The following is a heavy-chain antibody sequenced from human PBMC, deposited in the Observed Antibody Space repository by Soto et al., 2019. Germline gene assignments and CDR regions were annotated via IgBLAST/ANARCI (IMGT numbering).Heavy chain of an antibody. J-gene: IGHJ4*02. D-gene: IGHD3-16*01. CDR3: AHSRGDGDYFPY. Sequence: KESGPTLVKPTQTLTLTCTFSGFSLSTTGKSVAWIRPPPGKALEWLSVIYWDDDKRYSPSLNTRLTIAKDTSKNQVVLKLTNMDPSDTGTYYCAHSRGDGDYFPYWGQGTLVSVSS. CDR1: GFSLSTTGKS. V-gene: IGHV2-5*02. CDR2: IYWDDDK.